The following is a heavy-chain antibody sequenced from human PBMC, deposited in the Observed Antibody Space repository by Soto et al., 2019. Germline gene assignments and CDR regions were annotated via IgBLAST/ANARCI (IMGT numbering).Heavy chain of an antibody. CDR3: VRDRSTCKDY. V-gene: IGHV3-74*01. Sequence: EVQLVESGGGLVQPGGSLRLSCAASGFTFSSYWMNWVRQVPGKRLVWVSRIKSDGTSTDYADSVKGRFTISRDNAKNRLYLQMNSLRVEDTAVYYCVRDRSTCKDYWGQGTLVTVSS. J-gene: IGHJ4*02. CDR1: GFTFSSYW. CDR2: IKSDGTST. D-gene: IGHD2-2*01.